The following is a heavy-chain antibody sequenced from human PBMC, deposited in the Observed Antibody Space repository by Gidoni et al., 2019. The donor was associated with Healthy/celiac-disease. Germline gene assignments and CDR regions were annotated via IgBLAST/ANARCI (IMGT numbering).Heavy chain of an antibody. CDR2: INHSGST. J-gene: IGHJ5*02. CDR1: GGSFSGYY. CDR3: ARGGGGVLMVYAYSAFDP. V-gene: IGHV4-34*01. Sequence: LSLTCAVYGGSFSGYYWSWIRQPPGQGLEWIGEINHSGSTNYNPSLKSRVTISVDTSKNQFSLKLSSVTAADTAVYYCARGGGGVLMVYAYSAFDPWGQGTLVTVSS. D-gene: IGHD2-8*01.